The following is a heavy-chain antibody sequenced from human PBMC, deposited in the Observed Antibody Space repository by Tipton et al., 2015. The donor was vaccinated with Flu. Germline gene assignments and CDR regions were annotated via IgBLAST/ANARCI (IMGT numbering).Heavy chain of an antibody. CDR2: VSPNSGNT. D-gene: IGHD2-2*01. J-gene: IGHJ4*02. Sequence: QLVQSGAEVKKPGASVKVSCKASGYTFTSYDINWVRQATGQGLEWMGWVSPNSGNTGYAQKFQGRVTMTRNTSISTAYMELSSLRSEDTAVYYCARATSTLAIFDYWGQGTLVTVSS. V-gene: IGHV1-8*01. CDR3: ARATSTLAIFDY. CDR1: GYTFTSYD.